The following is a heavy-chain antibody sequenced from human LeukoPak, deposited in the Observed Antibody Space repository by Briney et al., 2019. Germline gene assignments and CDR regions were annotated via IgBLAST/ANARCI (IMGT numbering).Heavy chain of an antibody. V-gene: IGHV3-74*01. CDR1: GFTLNNYW. CDR3: ARGRSPPEALGDVFDI. CDR2: ITRDGSVT. J-gene: IGHJ3*02. Sequence: GGSLTLSCAVSGFTLNNYWMHWVRHAPGKGRGWVSRITRDGSVTNYADSGKGRFTIWRDNAKNTLCLQMNSVREEETAMYYCARGRSPPEALGDVFDIRGQGTMVSVSS. D-gene: IGHD1-14*01.